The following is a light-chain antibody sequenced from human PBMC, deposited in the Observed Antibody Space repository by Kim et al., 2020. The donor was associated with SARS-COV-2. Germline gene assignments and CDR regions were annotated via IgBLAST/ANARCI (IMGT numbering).Light chain of an antibody. V-gene: IGKV3-11*01. CDR3: QQFNNYPLT. Sequence: ILLTQSPSTLSSSPGDRATLSCRASQSVSISLAWYQQKPGQAPKLLIYDASNLETGVPSRFTGSGSGTDFTLTISSLQPEDFAVYYCQQFNNYPLTFGGGTKVDIK. J-gene: IGKJ4*01. CDR1: QSVSIS. CDR2: DAS.